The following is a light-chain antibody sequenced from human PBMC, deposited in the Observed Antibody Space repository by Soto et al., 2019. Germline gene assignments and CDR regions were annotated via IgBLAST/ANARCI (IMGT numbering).Light chain of an antibody. V-gene: IGKV4-1*01. J-gene: IGKJ5*01. CDR2: WAS. CDR1: QSVLYSSNNENY. CDR3: QQYYSTPRT. Sequence: IVMTQSPDSLAVSLGERATINCKSSQSVLYSSNNENYLAWYQQKPGQPPKLLIYWASTRESGVPDRFSGSGSGTDFTLTISRLQPSDVAVYYCQQYYSTPRTFGKGTRLEIK.